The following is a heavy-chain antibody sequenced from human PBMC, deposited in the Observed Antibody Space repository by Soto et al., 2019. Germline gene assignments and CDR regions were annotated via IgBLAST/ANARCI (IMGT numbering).Heavy chain of an antibody. CDR1: GGSISSGGYS. CDR2: IYHSGST. J-gene: IGHJ6*02. CDR3: ARAGITMVRGVIYYYGMDV. D-gene: IGHD3-10*01. Sequence: SETLSLTCAVSGGSISSGGYSWSWIRQPPGKGLEWIGYIYHSGSTYYNPSLKSRVTISVDRSRNQFSLKLSSVTAADTAVYYCARAGITMVRGVIYYYGMDVWGQGTTVTV. V-gene: IGHV4-30-2*01.